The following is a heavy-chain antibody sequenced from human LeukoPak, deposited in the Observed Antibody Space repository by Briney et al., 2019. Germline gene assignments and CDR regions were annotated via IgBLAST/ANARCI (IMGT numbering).Heavy chain of an antibody. CDR3: ARGQARLSWFDP. J-gene: IGHJ5*02. D-gene: IGHD6-19*01. V-gene: IGHV4-38-2*02. CDR1: GNSISSGYY. CDR2: ISHSGNT. Sequence: PSETLSLTCTVSGNSISSGYYWGWIRQPPGKGLTWIGSISHSGNTYYNPSLKSRVTISVDTSKNQFSLKLSSVTAADTAVYYCARGQARLSWFDPWGQGTLVTVSS.